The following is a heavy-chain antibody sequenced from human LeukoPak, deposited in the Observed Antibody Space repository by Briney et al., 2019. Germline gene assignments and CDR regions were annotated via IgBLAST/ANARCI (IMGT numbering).Heavy chain of an antibody. CDR3: ARGGLRSWFDS. CDR1: GGSISSYY. D-gene: IGHD5-12*01. Sequence: SETLSLTCTVSGGSISSYYWSWIRQPPGKGLEWIGYIYYSGSTNYNPSLKSRVTISVDTSKNQFSLKLSSVTAADTAVYYCARGGLRSWFDSWGQGTLVTVSS. V-gene: IGHV4-59*01. CDR2: IYYSGST. J-gene: IGHJ5*01.